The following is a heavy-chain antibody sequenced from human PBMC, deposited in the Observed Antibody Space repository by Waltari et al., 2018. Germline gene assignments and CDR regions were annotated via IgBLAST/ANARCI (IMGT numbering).Heavy chain of an antibody. V-gene: IGHV3-21*01. CDR2: ISSSGGPI. CDR1: GFPFSSYS. J-gene: IGHJ6*02. CDR3: ARDDDSRGYYTMGSYYYYGMDV. Sequence: EVQLVESGGGLVKPGGSVRLSCAASGFPFSSYSMSWVRQAPGKGLEWVSCISSSGGPIYYADSVTGRFTISRYNAKKSLYLQRNSLRAEDTAMYYCARDDDSRGYYTMGSYYYYGMDVWGRGTTVTVSS. D-gene: IGHD3-22*01.